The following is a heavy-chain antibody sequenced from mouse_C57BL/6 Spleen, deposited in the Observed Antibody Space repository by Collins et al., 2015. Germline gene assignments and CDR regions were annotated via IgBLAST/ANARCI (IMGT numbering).Heavy chain of an antibody. V-gene: IGHV1-26*01. CDR3: LYYDYDEVFAY. Sequence: EVQLQQSGPELVKPGASVRISCKASGYTFTDYYMNWVKQSHGKSLEWIGDINPNNGGTSYNQKFKGKATLTVDKSSSTAYMELRSLTSEDSAVYYCLYYDYDEVFAYWGQGTLVTVSA. CDR2: INPNNGGT. D-gene: IGHD2-4*01. CDR1: GYTFTDYY. J-gene: IGHJ3*01.